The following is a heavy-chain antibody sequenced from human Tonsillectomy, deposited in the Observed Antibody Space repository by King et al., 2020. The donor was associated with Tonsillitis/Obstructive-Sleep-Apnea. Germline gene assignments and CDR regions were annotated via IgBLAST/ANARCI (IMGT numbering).Heavy chain of an antibody. V-gene: IGHV3-30*18. CDR2: ILYDGSST. J-gene: IGHJ3*02. CDR3: AKESDAFDI. CDR1: GFTFSSFV. Sequence: VQLVESGGGVVQPGRSLRLSCAASGFTFSSFVMHWVRQAPGKGLEWVAVILYDGSSTSYADSAKGRFTISRDNSKNTLYLQMNSLRAEDTAVYYCAKESDAFDIWGQGTMVTVSS.